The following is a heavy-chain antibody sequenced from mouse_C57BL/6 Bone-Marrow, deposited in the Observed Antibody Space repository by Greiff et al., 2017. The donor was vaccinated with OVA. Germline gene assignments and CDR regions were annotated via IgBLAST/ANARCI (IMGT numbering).Heavy chain of an antibody. J-gene: IGHJ4*01. CDR3: ARDQTTVVLDY. V-gene: IGHV5-4*01. CDR2: ISDGGSYT. CDR1: GFTFSSYA. D-gene: IGHD1-1*01. Sequence: DVMLVESGGGLVKPGGSLKLSCAASGFTFSSYAMSWVRQTPEKRLEWVATISDGGSYTYYPDNVKGRFTISRDNAKNNLYLQMSHLKSEDTAMYYCARDQTTVVLDYWGQGTSVTVSS.